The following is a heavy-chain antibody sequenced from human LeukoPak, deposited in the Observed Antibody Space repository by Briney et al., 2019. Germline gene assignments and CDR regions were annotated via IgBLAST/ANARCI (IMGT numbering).Heavy chain of an antibody. CDR3: AKGRDKYQLLSKNWFDP. CDR1: GFTFDDYV. J-gene: IGHJ5*02. Sequence: LRLSCAASGFTFDDYVMHWVRQAPGKGLGWVSGISWNSGSIGYADSVKGRFTISRDNAKNSLYLQMNSLRAEDTALYYCAKGRDKYQLLSKNWFDPWGQGTLVTVSS. D-gene: IGHD2-2*01. CDR2: ISWNSGSI. V-gene: IGHV3-9*01.